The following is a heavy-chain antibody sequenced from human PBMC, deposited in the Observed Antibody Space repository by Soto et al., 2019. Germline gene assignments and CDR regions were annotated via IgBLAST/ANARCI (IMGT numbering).Heavy chain of an antibody. D-gene: IGHD5-12*01. V-gene: IGHV4-34*01. Sequence: QVQLQQWGAGLLKPSETLSLTCAVYGGSFIGDYWSWIRKPPGKGLQWIGEINHSGSTNYNPSLKSQVTISVDTSKNQFSLKLSSVTAEDTAVYYCARGEMATITGAFDIWGQGTMVTVSS. CDR2: INHSGST. J-gene: IGHJ3*02. CDR3: ARGEMATITGAFDI. CDR1: GGSFIGDY.